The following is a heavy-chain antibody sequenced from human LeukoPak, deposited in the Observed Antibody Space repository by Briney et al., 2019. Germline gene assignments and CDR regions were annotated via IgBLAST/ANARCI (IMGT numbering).Heavy chain of an antibody. CDR1: GFTFSSYA. D-gene: IGHD3-22*01. J-gene: IGHJ3*02. CDR3: AKTGDYFDSSGYYRPDAFDI. CDR2: ISGSGSNT. V-gene: IGHV3-23*01. Sequence: PGGSLRLSCAASGFTFSSYAMSWVRQAPGKGLEWVSAISGSGSNTYYADSVKGRFTISRDNPQNTLYLQMNSLRAEDTAVYYCAKTGDYFDSSGYYRPDAFDIWGRGTMVTVSS.